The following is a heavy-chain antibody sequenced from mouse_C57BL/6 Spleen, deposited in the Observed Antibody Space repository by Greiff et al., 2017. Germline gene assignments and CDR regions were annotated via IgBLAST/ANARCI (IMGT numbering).Heavy chain of an antibody. J-gene: IGHJ4*01. Sequence: QVQLQQSGPELVKPGASVKISCKASGYAFSSSWMNWVKQRPGKGLEWIGRIYPGDGDTNYNGKFKGKATLSADKSSSTAYMQLSSLTSEDSAVYFCARRGIITPVVGYAMDYWGQGTSVTVSS. V-gene: IGHV1-82*01. CDR1: GYAFSSSW. CDR3: ARRGIITPVVGYAMDY. D-gene: IGHD1-1*01. CDR2: IYPGDGDT.